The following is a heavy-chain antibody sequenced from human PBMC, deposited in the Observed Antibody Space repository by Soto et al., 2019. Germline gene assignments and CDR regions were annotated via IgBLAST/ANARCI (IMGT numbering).Heavy chain of an antibody. J-gene: IGHJ5*02. CDR2: IYHGVST. CDR1: GYSISSGYY. Sequence: SETLSLTCAVSGYSISSGYYWGWLRQPPGKGLEWIGSIYHGVSTYYNPSLNSRVTLSIDMTNNHVSLILNSVTAADTAVYYFSILFPWVPYYYDSSPYTFGNWFDPWGQGTLVTVCS. D-gene: IGHD3-22*01. CDR3: SILFPWVPYYYDSSPYTFGNWFDP. V-gene: IGHV4-38-2*01.